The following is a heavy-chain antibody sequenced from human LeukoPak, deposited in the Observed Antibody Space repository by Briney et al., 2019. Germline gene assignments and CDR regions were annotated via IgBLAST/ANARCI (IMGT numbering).Heavy chain of an antibody. V-gene: IGHV1-18*01. D-gene: IGHD5-24*01. CDR2: ISAYNGNT. CDR3: ARTLAKDGYNSYFGY. CDR1: VYTFTSYG. Sequence: ASVKVSCKASVYTFTSYGISWVRQAPGQGLEWMGWISAYNGNTNYAQKLQGRVTMTTDTSTSTAYMELRSLRSDDTAVYYCARTLAKDGYNSYFGYWGQGTLVAVSS. J-gene: IGHJ4*02.